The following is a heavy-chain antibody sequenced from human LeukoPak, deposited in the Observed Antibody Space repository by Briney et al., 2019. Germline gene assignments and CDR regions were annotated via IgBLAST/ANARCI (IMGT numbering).Heavy chain of an antibody. J-gene: IGHJ4*02. CDR1: GGSINNYF. V-gene: IGHV4-59*12. CDR2: IYYSGST. Sequence: SETLSLTCTVSGGSINNYFWSWIRQPPGKGLEWIGYIYYSGSTNYNPPLKSRVTISVDTSKNQFSLKLSSVTAADTAVYYCARAPGAALDWGQGTLVTVSS. D-gene: IGHD2-15*01. CDR3: ARAPGAALD.